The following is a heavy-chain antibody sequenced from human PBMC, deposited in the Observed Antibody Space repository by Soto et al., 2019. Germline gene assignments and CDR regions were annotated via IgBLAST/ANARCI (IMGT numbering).Heavy chain of an antibody. J-gene: IGHJ5*02. CDR2: IHSSGST. CDR3: ARAWTATAGWANWFDR. CDR1: GGSISGEGYY. V-gene: IGHV4-31*03. Sequence: QVQLQESGPGLVEPSQTLSLTCTVSGGSISGEGYYWSWIRQYSGRGLEWIGYIHSSGSTYYNPSLKSRVTLSGDTSKTQFFLKLSSVTAAATAVYYCARAWTATAGWANWFDRWGQGTLVTVSS. D-gene: IGHD6-13*01.